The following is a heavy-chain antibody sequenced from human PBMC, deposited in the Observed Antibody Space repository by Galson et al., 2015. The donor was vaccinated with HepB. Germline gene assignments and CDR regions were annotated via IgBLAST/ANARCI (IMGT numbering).Heavy chain of an antibody. D-gene: IGHD6-13*01. V-gene: IGHV3-64*04. Sequence: SLRLSCAASGFTFSDYAMHWVRQAPGKGPEYVSTISSDGGSTHYADSVKGRFTISRDNAKNSLYLQMNSLRAEDTAVYYCASFPHSSSYVRGAGYWGQGTLVTVSS. CDR2: ISSDGGST. CDR1: GFTFSDYA. J-gene: IGHJ4*02. CDR3: ASFPHSSSYVRGAGY.